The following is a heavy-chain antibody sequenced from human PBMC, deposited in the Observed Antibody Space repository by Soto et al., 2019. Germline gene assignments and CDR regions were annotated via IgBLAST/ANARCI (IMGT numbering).Heavy chain of an antibody. Sequence: QITLKESGPPHVKPTQTLTLTCTVSGFSLSTIGVGVGWIRQPPGKALEWLALIFWNDDKRYSPSLRTRLTITKDTSKNQVVLTMTNMDPVDTATYNCAHTTGSSGWAIMDYWGQGTLVTVSS. D-gene: IGHD6-19*01. J-gene: IGHJ4*02. CDR1: GFSLSTIGVG. CDR2: IFWNDDK. V-gene: IGHV2-5*01. CDR3: AHTTGSSGWAIMDY.